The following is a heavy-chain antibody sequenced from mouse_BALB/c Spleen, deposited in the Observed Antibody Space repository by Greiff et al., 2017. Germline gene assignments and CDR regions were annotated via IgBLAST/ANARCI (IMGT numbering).Heavy chain of an antibody. V-gene: IGHV5-17*02. J-gene: IGHJ4*01. Sequence: EVKLEESGGGLVQPGGSRKLSCAASGFTFSSFGMHWVRQAPEKGLEWVAYISSGSSTIYYADTVKGRFTISRDNPKNTLFLQMTSLRSEDTAMYYCARRELRLGAMDYWGQGTSVTVSS. CDR1: GFTFSSFG. CDR2: ISSGSSTI. D-gene: IGHD1-2*01. CDR3: ARRELRLGAMDY.